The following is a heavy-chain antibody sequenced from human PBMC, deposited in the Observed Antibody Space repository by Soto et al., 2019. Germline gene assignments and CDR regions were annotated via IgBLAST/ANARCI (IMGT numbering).Heavy chain of an antibody. J-gene: IGHJ4*02. V-gene: IGHV3-66*01. D-gene: IGHD5-18*01. Sequence: EVQLVESGGGLVQPGGSLRLSCAASGFTVSSYYMSWVRQAPGKGLEWVSGSYSAGSADFADSVKGRFTISRDNAKTTRYPQMSSLRAEDTAVYYCARVHGCSYHYFDYWGQGTLVTVSS. CDR1: GFTVSSYY. CDR2: SYSAGSA. CDR3: ARVHGCSYHYFDY.